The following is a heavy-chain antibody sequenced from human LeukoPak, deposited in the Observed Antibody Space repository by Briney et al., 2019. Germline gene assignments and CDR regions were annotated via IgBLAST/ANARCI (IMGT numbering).Heavy chain of an antibody. CDR3: ARKGSGSYLSVLNWFDP. Sequence: ASVKVSCKASGYTFTSYGISWVRQAPGQGLEWMGWISAYNGNTNYAQKFQGRVTMTRDTSISTAYMELSRLRSDDTAVYYCARKGSGSYLSVLNWFDPWGQGTLVTVSS. D-gene: IGHD3-10*01. V-gene: IGHV1-18*01. CDR2: ISAYNGNT. CDR1: GYTFTSYG. J-gene: IGHJ5*02.